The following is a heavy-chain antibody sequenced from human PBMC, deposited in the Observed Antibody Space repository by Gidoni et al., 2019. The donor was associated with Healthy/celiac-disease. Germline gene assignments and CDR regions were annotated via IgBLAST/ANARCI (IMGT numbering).Heavy chain of an antibody. CDR1: GGSFSGYY. CDR3: ARCKSGYSYGWLHRYYFDY. CDR2: INHRGST. J-gene: IGHJ4*02. Sequence: QVQLQQWGAGLLQPSETLSLTCAVYGGSFSGYYWSWLRQPPGKGRAWIGEINHRGSTNYHPSFKSRVTISVDTSKNQFSLKLSSVTAADTAVYYCARCKSGYSYGWLHRYYFDYWGQGTLVTVSS. D-gene: IGHD5-18*01. V-gene: IGHV4-34*01.